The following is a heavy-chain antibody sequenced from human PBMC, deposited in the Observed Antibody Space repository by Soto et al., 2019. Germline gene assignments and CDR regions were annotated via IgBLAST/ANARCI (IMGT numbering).Heavy chain of an antibody. J-gene: IGHJ3*01. CDR3: ARDGNYYDSSGFWP. CDR1: GVSLRSYS. CDR2: ISSSSMTI. Sequence: PXGSLRLSCAASGVSLRSYSMNWVRQAPGKGLEWISYISSSSMTIYYADSVKDRFIISRDNAKNSLYLQMNSLRDEDTAVYYCARDGNYYDSSGFWPWGQGTMVTVSS. V-gene: IGHV3-48*02. D-gene: IGHD3-22*01.